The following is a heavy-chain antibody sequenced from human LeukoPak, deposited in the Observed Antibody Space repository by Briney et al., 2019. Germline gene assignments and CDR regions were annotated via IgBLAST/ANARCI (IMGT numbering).Heavy chain of an antibody. CDR1: GGSISSSSYY. V-gene: IGHV4-39*01. CDR2: IYYSGST. Sequence: SETLSLTCTVSGGSISSSSYYWGWIRQPPGKGLEWIGSIYYSGSTYYNPSLKSRVTISVDTSKNQFSLKLSSVTAADTAVYYCARLGPGGSSSWPIYYYYYYMDVWGKGTTVTISS. J-gene: IGHJ6*03. CDR3: ARLGPGGSSSWPIYYYYYYMDV. D-gene: IGHD6-13*01.